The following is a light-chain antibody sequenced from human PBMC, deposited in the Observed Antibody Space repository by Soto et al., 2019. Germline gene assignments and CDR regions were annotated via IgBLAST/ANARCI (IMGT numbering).Light chain of an antibody. J-gene: IGLJ2*01. CDR3: QTWDTGISVV. V-gene: IGLV4-69*01. Sequence: QLVLTQSPSASASLGASVKLTCTLSSGHSNYTIAWHQQQPEKGPRYLMNLNNDGSHSKGDGIPDRFSGSSSGAERYLTISSLQAEDESYYYCQTWDTGISVVFGGGTKLTVL. CDR2: LNNDGSH. CDR1: SGHSNYT.